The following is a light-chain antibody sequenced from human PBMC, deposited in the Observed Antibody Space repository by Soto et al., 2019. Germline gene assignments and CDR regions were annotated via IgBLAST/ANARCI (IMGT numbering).Light chain of an antibody. CDR2: SAS. V-gene: IGKV1-39*01. CDR3: QQSYTIPGT. J-gene: IGKJ1*01. Sequence: DIRMTQSPSSLSASLGDIVTLTCRASQDIDKYLNWYQQKPGQAPKFLIQSASTLQSGVPSRFSGSGSGTEFTLIIAGLQPEDFATCHCQQSYTIPGTFGQATKVDIK. CDR1: QDIDKY.